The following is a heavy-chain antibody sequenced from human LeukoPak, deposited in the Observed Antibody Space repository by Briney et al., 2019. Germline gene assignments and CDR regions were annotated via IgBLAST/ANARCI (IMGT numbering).Heavy chain of an antibody. Sequence: SVKVSCKASGGTFSSYAISWVRQAPGQGLEWMGGIIPIFGTANYAQKFQGRVTITADESTSTAYMELSSLRSEDTAVYCCARDHPGDFTYFDYWGQGTLVTVSS. CDR2: IIPIFGTA. CDR3: ARDHPGDFTYFDY. CDR1: GGTFSSYA. J-gene: IGHJ4*02. D-gene: IGHD4-17*01. V-gene: IGHV1-69*13.